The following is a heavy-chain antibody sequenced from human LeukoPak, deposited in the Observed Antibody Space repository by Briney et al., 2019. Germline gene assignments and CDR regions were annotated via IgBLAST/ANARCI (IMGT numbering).Heavy chain of an antibody. J-gene: IGHJ4*02. D-gene: IGHD6-13*01. CDR3: AGSLPYGTTWYGRSGF. V-gene: IGHV3-7*03. CDR1: GFPFNAYW. CDR2: IRQDGDTK. Sequence: GGSLRLSCAASGFPFNAYWMTWVRQAPGKGLEWVANIRQDGDTKYYVDSVKGRFTISRDNAMNSLYLQMNSLRAEDTAIYYCAGSLPYGTTWYGRSGFWGQGTLVTVSS.